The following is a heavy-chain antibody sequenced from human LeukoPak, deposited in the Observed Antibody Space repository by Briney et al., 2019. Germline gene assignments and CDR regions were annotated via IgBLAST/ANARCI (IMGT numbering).Heavy chain of an antibody. CDR1: GFTFSSYG. V-gene: IGHV3-30*18. D-gene: IGHD6-6*01. CDR3: AKDWGWYSSSSTPFDY. Sequence: GGSLRLSCAASGFTFSSYGMHWVRQAPGKGLEWVAVISYDGSNKYYADSVKGRFTISRDNSKNTLYLQMNSLRAEDKAVYYCAKDWGWYSSSSTPFDYWGQGTLVTVSS. CDR2: ISYDGSNK. J-gene: IGHJ4*02.